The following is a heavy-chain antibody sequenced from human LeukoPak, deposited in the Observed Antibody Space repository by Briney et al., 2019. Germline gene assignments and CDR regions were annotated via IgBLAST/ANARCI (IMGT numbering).Heavy chain of an antibody. CDR1: GFSFNNYA. D-gene: IGHD4-17*01. CDR3: VKGGYGFVEVAYFDF. J-gene: IGHJ4*02. Sequence: GGSLRLSCATSGFSFNNYAMGWVRQTPGKGLEWVSIIIASSGSTFYADSVKGRFTISRDNSKNTLYLQMNNLRVEDTAVYYCVKGGYGFVEVAYFDFWGQGTLVTVSS. CDR2: IIASSGST. V-gene: IGHV3-23*01.